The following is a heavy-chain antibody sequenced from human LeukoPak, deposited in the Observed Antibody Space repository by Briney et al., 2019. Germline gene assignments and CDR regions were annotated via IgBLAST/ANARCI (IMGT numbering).Heavy chain of an antibody. D-gene: IGHD3-3*01. J-gene: IGHJ6*03. CDR2: ILTILGIA. Sequence: SVKVSCKSSGGTFSSYTISWVRQAPGQGLEWMGRILTILGIANYAEKFQGRVTITADKSTSTAYMELSSLRSEDTAVYYCARGWSGYSSYYYYYYMDVWGKGTTVTVSS. CDR3: ARGWSGYSSYYYYYYMDV. CDR1: GGTFSSYT. V-gene: IGHV1-69*02.